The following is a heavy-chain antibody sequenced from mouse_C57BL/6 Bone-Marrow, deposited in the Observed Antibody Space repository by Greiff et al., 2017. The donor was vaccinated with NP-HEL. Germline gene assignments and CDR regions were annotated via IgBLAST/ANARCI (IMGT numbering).Heavy chain of an antibody. D-gene: IGHD1-1*01. CDR2: INYDGSST. V-gene: IGHV5-16*01. Sequence: EVMLVESEGGLVQPGSSMKLSCTASGFTFSDYYMAWVRQVPEKGLEWVANINYDGSSTYYLDSLKSRFIISRDNAKNILYLQMSSLKSEDTATYYCARVYYYGSSLYYFDYWGQGTTLTVSS. J-gene: IGHJ2*01. CDR3: ARVYYYGSSLYYFDY. CDR1: GFTFSDYY.